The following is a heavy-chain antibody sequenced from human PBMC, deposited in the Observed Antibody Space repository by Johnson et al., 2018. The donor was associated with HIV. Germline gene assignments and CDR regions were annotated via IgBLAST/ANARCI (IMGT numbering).Heavy chain of an antibody. Sequence: VQLVESGGGVVRPGKSLRLSCAASGFTFDDYGMSWVRQAPGKGLEWVSGISWNSGSIGYADSVKGRFTISRDNAKNSLYLQMNSLRAEDTALYYCAKGVGSIGGAFDIWGQGTMVIVS. CDR2: ISWNSGSI. CDR1: GFTFDDYG. D-gene: IGHD3-10*01. CDR3: AKGVGSIGGAFDI. V-gene: IGHV3-9*01. J-gene: IGHJ3*02.